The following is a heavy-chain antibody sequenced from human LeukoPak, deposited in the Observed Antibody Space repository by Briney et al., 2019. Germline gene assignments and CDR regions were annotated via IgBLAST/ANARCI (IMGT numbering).Heavy chain of an antibody. CDR3: ARGRYDSSGYEAPTAFDI. V-gene: IGHV3-64*01. CDR2: ISSNGDST. CDR1: GFSFSSYA. J-gene: IGHJ3*02. Sequence: GGSLRLSCAASGFSFSSYAMHWVRQAPRKGLEYISAISSNGDSTHYANSVKGRFTISRDNSKNTLYFQMGSLRAEDMAVYYCARGRYDSSGYEAPTAFDIWGQGTMVTVSS. D-gene: IGHD3-22*01.